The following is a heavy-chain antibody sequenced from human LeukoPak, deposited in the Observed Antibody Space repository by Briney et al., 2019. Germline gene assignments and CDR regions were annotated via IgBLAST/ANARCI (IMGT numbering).Heavy chain of an antibody. CDR3: VRDSGGGSRDY. V-gene: IGHV3-11*01. CDR1: GFIFSDYY. J-gene: IGHJ4*02. CDR2: ISSSGSTI. Sequence: GGSLRLSCAASGFIFSDYYMSWIRQAPGKGLEWVSYISSSGSTIYYADSVKGRFTISRDNAKNSLSLQMNSLRAEDTAVYYCVRDSGGGSRDYWGQGTLVTVSS. D-gene: IGHD1-26*01.